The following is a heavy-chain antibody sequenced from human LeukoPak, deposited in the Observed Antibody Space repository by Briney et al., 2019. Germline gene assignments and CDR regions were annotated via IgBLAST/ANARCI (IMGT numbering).Heavy chain of an antibody. J-gene: IGHJ4*01. Sequence: GRSLRLSCAASGFTFDDYAMHWVRQAPGKGLEWVSGISWNSGSIGYADSVKGRFTISRDNAKNSLYLQMNSLRAEDTALYYCAKASDSSWPYYFDYWGQEPWSPSPQ. CDR1: GFTFDDYA. V-gene: IGHV3-9*01. CDR2: ISWNSGSI. CDR3: AKASDSSWPYYFDY. D-gene: IGHD6-13*01.